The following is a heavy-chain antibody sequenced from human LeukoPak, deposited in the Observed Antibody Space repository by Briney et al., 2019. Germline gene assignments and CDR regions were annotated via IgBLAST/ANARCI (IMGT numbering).Heavy chain of an antibody. V-gene: IGHV1-24*01. Sequence: GASVKVSCKVSGYTLTELSMHWVRQAPGKGLEWMGGFDPEDGETIYAQKFQGRVTMTEDTSTDTAYMELSRLRSDDTAVYYCARVRPREVTTSHAFDIWGQGTMVTVSS. D-gene: IGHD4-17*01. J-gene: IGHJ3*02. CDR1: GYTLTELS. CDR2: FDPEDGET. CDR3: ARVRPREVTTSHAFDI.